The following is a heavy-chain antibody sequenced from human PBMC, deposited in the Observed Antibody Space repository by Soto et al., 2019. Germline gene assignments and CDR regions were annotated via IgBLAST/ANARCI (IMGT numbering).Heavy chain of an antibody. CDR2: IIPILGIA. V-gene: IGHV1-69*02. CDR3: ARGYCSSTSCLSSFDP. D-gene: IGHD2-2*01. J-gene: IGHJ5*02. CDR1: GGTFSSYT. Sequence: ASVKVSCKASGGTFSSYTISWVRQAPGQGLEWMGRIIPILGIANYAQKFQGRVTITADKSTSTAYMELSSLRSEDTAVYYCARGYCSSTSCLSSFDPWGQGTLVTVSS.